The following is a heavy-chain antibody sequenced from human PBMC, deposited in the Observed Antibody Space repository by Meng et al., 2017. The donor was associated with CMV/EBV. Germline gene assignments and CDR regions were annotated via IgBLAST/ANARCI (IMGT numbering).Heavy chain of an antibody. Sequence: SVKVSCKASGGTFSSYSITWVRQAPGQGLEWMGRIIPMLGIANYAQKFQGRVTITADRSTSTAYMEPSSLRSEDTAVYYCASQYCYGTSCYDYYYYYAMDVWGQGTTVTVSS. V-gene: IGHV1-69*02. CDR2: IIPMLGIA. J-gene: IGHJ6*02. CDR1: GGTFSSYS. CDR3: ASQYCYGTSCYDYYYYYAMDV. D-gene: IGHD2-2*01.